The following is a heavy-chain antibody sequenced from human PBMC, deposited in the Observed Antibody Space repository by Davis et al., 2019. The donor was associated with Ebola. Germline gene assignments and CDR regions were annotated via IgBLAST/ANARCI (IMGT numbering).Heavy chain of an antibody. V-gene: IGHV3-30*02. CDR1: GFTFSNYG. CDR2: IRFDGSNK. D-gene: IGHD2-15*01. Sequence: PGGSLRLSCAASGFTFSNYGIHWVRQARGKGLEWVAFIRFDGSNKYYADSVKGRFTISRDNAKNSLYLQMNSLRAEDTAVYYCARDPYCSGGSCYYYGMDVWGQGTTVTVSS. CDR3: ARDPYCSGGSCYYYGMDV. J-gene: IGHJ6*02.